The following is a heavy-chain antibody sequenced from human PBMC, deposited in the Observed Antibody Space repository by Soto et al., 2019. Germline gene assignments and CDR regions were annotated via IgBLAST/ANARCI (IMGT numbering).Heavy chain of an antibody. CDR2: ISYDGSNN. V-gene: IGHV3-30*18. Sequence: QVQLVESGGGVVQPGRSLRLSCAASGFTFSSYGMHWVRQAPGKGLEWVAVISYDGSNNHYADSVKGRFTISRDNSKNTLYLQMNSLRAEDTAVYYCAKDRPSGSRPYYYGMDVWGQGTTVTVSS. D-gene: IGHD1-26*01. CDR1: GFTFSSYG. CDR3: AKDRPSGSRPYYYGMDV. J-gene: IGHJ6*02.